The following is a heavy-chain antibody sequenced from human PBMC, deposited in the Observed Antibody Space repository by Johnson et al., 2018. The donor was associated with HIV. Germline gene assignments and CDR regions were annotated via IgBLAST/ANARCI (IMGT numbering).Heavy chain of an antibody. Sequence: QVQLVESGGGGVQPGRSLRLSCAASAFTFSSYGMHWVRQAPGKGLEWVAVISYDGSNKYYADSVKGRVTISRDNSKNTLYLQMNSLRAEDTAVYYCAKVGATVITPRGEAFDIWGQGTMVTVSS. CDR2: ISYDGSNK. V-gene: IGHV3-30*18. CDR1: AFTFSSYG. J-gene: IGHJ3*02. CDR3: AKVGATVITPRGEAFDI. D-gene: IGHD4-23*01.